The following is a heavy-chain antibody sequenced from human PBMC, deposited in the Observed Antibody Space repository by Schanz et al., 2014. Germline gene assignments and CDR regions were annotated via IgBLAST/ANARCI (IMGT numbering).Heavy chain of an antibody. CDR1: GFTISSYS. D-gene: IGHD2-2*01. V-gene: IGHV3-21*04. CDR3: AKDLLYGAPMPLNHLDY. J-gene: IGHJ4*02. CDR2: ISSSGSYI. Sequence: EVQLVESGGGLVKPGGSLRLSCAASGFTISSYSMNWVRQAPGKGLEWVSSISSSGSYIYYADSVKGRFSISRDNSKNTLYLQMNSLRAEDTAVYYCAKDLLYGAPMPLNHLDYWGQGTLVTVSS.